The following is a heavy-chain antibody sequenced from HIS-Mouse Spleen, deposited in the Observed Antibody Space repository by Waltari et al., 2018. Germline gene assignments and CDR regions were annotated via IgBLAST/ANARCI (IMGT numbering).Heavy chain of an antibody. CDR2: VYYSGSN. D-gene: IGHD6-13*01. CDR3: ARGTPYSSSWYDWYFDL. V-gene: IGHV4-39*07. J-gene: IGHJ2*01. Sequence: QLQLQESGPGLVKPSETLSLTCTVSGGSISSSSYHWGWIRQPPGKGLEWIGRVYYSGSNYYNPSLKSRVTISVDKSKNQFSLKLSSVTAADTAVYYCARGTPYSSSWYDWYFDLWGRGTLVTVAS. CDR1: GGSISSSSYH.